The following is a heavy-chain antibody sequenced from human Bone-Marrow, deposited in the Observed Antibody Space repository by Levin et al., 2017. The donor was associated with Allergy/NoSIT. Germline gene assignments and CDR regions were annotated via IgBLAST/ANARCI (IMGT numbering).Heavy chain of an antibody. CDR2: LYYSGTT. D-gene: IGHD3-10*01. Sequence: SETLSLTCTVSGGSITSYYWSWIRQPPGKGLEWLGYLYYSGTTNYNPSLESRVTISLDTYKNQFSLRLTSVTAADTPVYYCAGCWGPCVSGSHYYFDYWGQGALVTVSS. CDR3: AGCWGPCVSGSHYYFDY. V-gene: IGHV4-59*08. J-gene: IGHJ4*02. CDR1: GGSITSYY.